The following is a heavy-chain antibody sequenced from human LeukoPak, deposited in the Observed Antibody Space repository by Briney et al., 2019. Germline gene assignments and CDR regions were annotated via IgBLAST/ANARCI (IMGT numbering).Heavy chain of an antibody. V-gene: IGHV3-48*01. J-gene: IGHJ4*02. CDR1: GFSFSSYS. Sequence: GGSLRLSCTASGFSFSSYSMNWVRQAPGKGLEWVAYIAYTGTIHYADSVRGRFAISRNNAKSSLFLQLNSLRAEDTAVYYCARDPHSLDYWGQGTLVTVSS. CDR3: ARDPHSLDY. CDR2: IAYTGTI.